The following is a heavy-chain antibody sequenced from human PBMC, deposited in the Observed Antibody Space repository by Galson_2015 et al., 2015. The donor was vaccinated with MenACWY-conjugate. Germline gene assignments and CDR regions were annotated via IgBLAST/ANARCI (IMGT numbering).Heavy chain of an antibody. CDR1: GGSITNSNW. D-gene: IGHD1-1*01. CDR3: ARLLTKYTAGDHVDY. V-gene: IGHV4-4*02. J-gene: IGHJ4*02. CDR2: IFHSGTT. Sequence: ETLSLTCSVSGGSITNSNWWSWVRQPPGKGLEWIGDIFHSGTTNYNPSLNSRVTLSVDKSRNQFSLNLSSVTAADTAIYYCARLLTKYTAGDHVDYWGQGTLVTVAS.